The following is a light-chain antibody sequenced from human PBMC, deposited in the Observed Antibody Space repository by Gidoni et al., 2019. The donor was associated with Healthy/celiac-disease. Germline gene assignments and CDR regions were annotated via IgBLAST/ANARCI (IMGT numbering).Light chain of an antibody. CDR1: QSVSSY. V-gene: IGKV3-11*01. CDR3: QQRSNWPPYT. Sequence: EIVLTQSSATLSLSPGERATLSYRASQSVSSYLAWYQQKPCQAPRLLIYDASNRATGIPARFSGSGSGTDFTLTISSLEPEDFAVYYCQQRSNWPPYTFGQGTKLEIK. CDR2: DAS. J-gene: IGKJ2*01.